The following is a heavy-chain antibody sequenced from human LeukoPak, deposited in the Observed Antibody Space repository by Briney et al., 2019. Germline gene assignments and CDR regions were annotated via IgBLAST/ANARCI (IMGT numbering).Heavy chain of an antibody. D-gene: IGHD3-22*01. Sequence: SGTSLRLSCAASGFTFSSYDMHWVRQAPGKGLEWVAVMSYDGNNKDYVESVKGRFTISRDNSKNTLYLQMNSLRAEDTAVYYCATLSGYQWDYWGQGTLVTVSS. CDR1: GFTFSSYD. V-gene: IGHV3-30*03. CDR2: MSYDGNNK. J-gene: IGHJ4*02. CDR3: ATLSGYQWDY.